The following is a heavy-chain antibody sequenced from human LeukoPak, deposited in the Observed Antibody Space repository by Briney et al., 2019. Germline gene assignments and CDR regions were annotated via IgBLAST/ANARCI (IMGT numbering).Heavy chain of an antibody. CDR2: ISSSSSYI. CDR3: ARDRYYYDSSGKLGYYYYYMDV. CDR1: GFTFSSYS. V-gene: IGHV3-21*01. D-gene: IGHD3-22*01. Sequence: GGSLRLSCAASGFTFSSYSMNWVRQAPGKGLEWVSSISSSSSYIYYAGSVKGRFTISRDNAKNALYLQMNSLRAEDTAVYYCARDRYYYDSSGKLGYYYYYMDVWGKGTTVTVSS. J-gene: IGHJ6*03.